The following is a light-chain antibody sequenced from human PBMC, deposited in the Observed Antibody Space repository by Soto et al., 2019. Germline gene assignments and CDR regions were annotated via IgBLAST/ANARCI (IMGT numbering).Light chain of an antibody. CDR1: SSDVGNYNF. V-gene: IGLV2-23*02. Sequence: QSVLTQPASVSGSPGQSITISCTGTSSDVGNYNFVSWYQQHPGKAPKLMIYEVSKRPSGVSNRFSGSKSGNTASLTISGLQAQDEADYYCCSYAGSSTFEWVFGGGTKVTVL. CDR3: CSYAGSSTFEWV. CDR2: EVS. J-gene: IGLJ3*02.